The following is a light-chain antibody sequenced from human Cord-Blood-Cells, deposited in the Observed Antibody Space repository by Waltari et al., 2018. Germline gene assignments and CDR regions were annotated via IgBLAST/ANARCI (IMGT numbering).Light chain of an antibody. CDR3: QQYNS. CDR2: KAS. J-gene: IGKJ2*01. Sequence: IQMTPSPSTLSASVEDRVTITCRASQMISSWLTWYQQKPGKAHKFLIYKASILESGVPSGFSGSLSVTEFTLTVSSLQPDDFATYYCQQYNSFGQGTKLEIK. CDR1: QMISSW. V-gene: IGKV1-5*03.